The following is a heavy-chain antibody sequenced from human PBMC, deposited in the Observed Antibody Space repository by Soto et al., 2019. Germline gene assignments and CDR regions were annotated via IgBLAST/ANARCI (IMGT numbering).Heavy chain of an antibody. CDR1: GGTFISYA. CDR2: IIPIFGTA. V-gene: IGHV1-69*13. Sequence: ASVKVSCKAAGGTFISYASSWVRQAPGQGLEWMGGIIPIFGTANYAQKFQGRVTITADESTSTAYMELSSLRSEDTAVYYCAKTGVVYYGMDVWGQGTTVTVSS. J-gene: IGHJ6*02. CDR3: AKTGVVYYGMDV. D-gene: IGHD7-27*01.